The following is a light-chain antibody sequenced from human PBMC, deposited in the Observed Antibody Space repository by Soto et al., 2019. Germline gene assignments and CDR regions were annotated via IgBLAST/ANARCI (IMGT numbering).Light chain of an antibody. J-gene: IGKJ1*01. V-gene: IGKV1-5*01. CDR1: QSFSGT. CDR2: DAS. CDR3: QQYDTYSRT. Sequence: DIQMTQSPSTLSASVGDRVTITCRASQSFSGTLAWYQQKPGKAPKLLIYDASSLERAVPSRFSGSGSGTEFTLTISSPQPDDFATYYCQQYDTYSRTFGQGTKVEI.